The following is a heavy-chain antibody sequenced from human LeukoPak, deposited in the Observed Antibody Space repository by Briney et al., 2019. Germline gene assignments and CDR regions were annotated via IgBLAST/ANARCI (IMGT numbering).Heavy chain of an antibody. Sequence: GGSLRLSCAASGFTFSSYAMSWVRQAPGKGLEWVSAISGGGGSTYYADSVKGRFTISRDNSKNTLYLQMNRLRAEDTAVYYCAKEAEDIVGTGGGWFDPWGQGTLVTVSS. CDR2: ISGGGGST. J-gene: IGHJ5*02. CDR1: GFTFSSYA. D-gene: IGHD5-12*01. CDR3: AKEAEDIVGTGGGWFDP. V-gene: IGHV3-23*01.